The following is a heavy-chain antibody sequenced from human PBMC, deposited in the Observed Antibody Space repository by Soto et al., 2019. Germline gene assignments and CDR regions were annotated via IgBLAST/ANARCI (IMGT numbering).Heavy chain of an antibody. J-gene: IGHJ4*02. CDR3: ARSQVTVAVPGL. Sequence: SETLSLTCAVSGYSISLGYYWGWIRQPPGKGLEWIGSIYHSGNTYYNPSLKSRVSISLDTSKNHFSLELTSVTAADTAVYYCARSQVTVAVPGLWGQGTLVTVSS. CDR2: IYHSGNT. V-gene: IGHV4-38-2*01. D-gene: IGHD2-21*02. CDR1: GYSISLGYY.